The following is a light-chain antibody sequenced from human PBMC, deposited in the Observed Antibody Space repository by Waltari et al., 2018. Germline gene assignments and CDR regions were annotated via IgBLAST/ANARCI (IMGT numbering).Light chain of an antibody. V-gene: IGKV1-17*03. Sequence: DIQMTQSPSAMSASVGDTATITCRARQGISNFLAWFQQNTGKVPKRLIYGASSLQSGVPSRFSGSGSGTEFTLTISSLQPEDFATYYCLQHNSYPLTFGGGTKVEIK. CDR3: LQHNSYPLT. CDR2: GAS. CDR1: QGISNF. J-gene: IGKJ4*01.